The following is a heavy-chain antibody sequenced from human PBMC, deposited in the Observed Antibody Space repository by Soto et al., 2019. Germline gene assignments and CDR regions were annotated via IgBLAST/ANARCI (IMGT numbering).Heavy chain of an antibody. J-gene: IGHJ6*02. D-gene: IGHD3-22*01. CDR2: ISSSGSTI. V-gene: IGHV3-48*03. Sequence: PVGSLRLSCAASGFTFSSYDMNWVRQAPGKGLEWVSYISSSGSTIYYADSVKGRFTISRDNAKNSLYLQMNSLRAEDTAVYYCARATVNYYDSSGYYPPPGYYGMDVWGQGTTVTVSS. CDR3: ARATVNYYDSSGYYPPPGYYGMDV. CDR1: GFTFSSYD.